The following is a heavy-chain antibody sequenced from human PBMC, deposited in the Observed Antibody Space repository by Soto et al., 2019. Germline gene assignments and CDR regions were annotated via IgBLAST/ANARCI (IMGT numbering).Heavy chain of an antibody. J-gene: IGHJ5*02. CDR1: GGTFSSYA. CDR3: ARETNDYSNGINWFDP. V-gene: IGHV1-69*13. D-gene: IGHD4-4*01. CDR2: IIPIFGTA. Sequence: PRPSVKVSCKASGGTFSSYAISWVRQAPGQGLEWMGGIIPIFGTANYAQKFQGRVTITADESTSTAYMELSSLRSEDTAVYYCARETNDYSNGINWFDPWGQGTLVTVSS.